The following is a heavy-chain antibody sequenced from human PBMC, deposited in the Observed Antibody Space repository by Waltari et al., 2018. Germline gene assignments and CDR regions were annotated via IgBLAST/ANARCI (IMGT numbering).Heavy chain of an antibody. CDR3: ARTYEPVVWFDP. D-gene: IGHD5-12*01. CDR1: GGSISSYY. J-gene: IGHJ5*02. Sequence: QVQLQESGPGLVKPSETLSLTCTVSGGSISSYYWSWTRQPPGKGLEWIGYIYYSGSTNYNPSLKSRVTISVDTSKNQFSLKLSSVTAADTAVYYCARTYEPVVWFDPWGQGTLVTVSS. V-gene: IGHV4-59*08. CDR2: IYYSGST.